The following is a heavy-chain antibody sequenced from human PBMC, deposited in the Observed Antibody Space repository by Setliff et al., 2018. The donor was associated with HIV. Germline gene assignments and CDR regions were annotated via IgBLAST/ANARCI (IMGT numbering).Heavy chain of an antibody. CDR2: IYYSGTT. J-gene: IGHJ4*02. D-gene: IGHD4-17*01. Sequence: SETLSLTCTVSGGSISSGGYYWSWIRQHPGKGLEWIGYIYYSGTTYYNPSLKSRATISVDTSKNQFSLKLTSVTAADTAVYYCAREIYGGNSRPFDYWGQGTLVTVSS. V-gene: IGHV4-31*03. CDR3: AREIYGGNSRPFDY. CDR1: GGSISSGGYY.